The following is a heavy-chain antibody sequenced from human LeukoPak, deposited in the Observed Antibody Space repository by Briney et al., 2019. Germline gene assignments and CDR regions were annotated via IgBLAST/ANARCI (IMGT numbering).Heavy chain of an antibody. CDR2: IYYSGST. CDR1: GGSISSSSYY. D-gene: IGHD1-26*01. Sequence: SETLSLTCTVSGGSISSSSYYWGWIRQPPGRGLEWIGSIYYSGSTYYNPSLKSRVTISVDTSKNQFSLKLSSVTAADTAVYYCATRPASETYYAVFDYWGQGTLVTVSS. V-gene: IGHV4-39*07. CDR3: ATRPASETYYAVFDY. J-gene: IGHJ4*02.